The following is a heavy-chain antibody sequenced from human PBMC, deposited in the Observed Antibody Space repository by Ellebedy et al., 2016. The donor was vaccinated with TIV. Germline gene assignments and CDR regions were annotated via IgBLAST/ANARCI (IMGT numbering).Heavy chain of an antibody. V-gene: IGHV3-30-3*01. CDR3: ARAILYPDY. D-gene: IGHD2-8*01. CDR2: ISYDGSNK. CDR1: GFTFSSYA. Sequence: GESLKIPCAAPGFTFSSYAMHWVRQAPGKGLEWVAVISYDGSNKYYADSVKGRFTISRDNSKNTLYLQMNSLRAEDTAVYYCARAILYPDYWGQGTLVTVSS. J-gene: IGHJ4*02.